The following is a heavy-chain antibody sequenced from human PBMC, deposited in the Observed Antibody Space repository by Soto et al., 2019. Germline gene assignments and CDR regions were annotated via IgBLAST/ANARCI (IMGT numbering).Heavy chain of an antibody. V-gene: IGHV5-51*01. J-gene: IGHJ6*02. CDR3: ARVGGYCSGGSCYFKFYYYGMDV. CDR1: GYSFTSYW. CDR2: IYPGDSDT. Sequence: GESLKISCKGSGYSFTSYWIGWVRQMPGKGLEWMGIIYPGDSDTRYSPSFQGQVTISADKSISTAYLQWSSLKASDTAMYYCARVGGYCSGGSCYFKFYYYGMDVWGQGTTVTVSS. D-gene: IGHD2-15*01.